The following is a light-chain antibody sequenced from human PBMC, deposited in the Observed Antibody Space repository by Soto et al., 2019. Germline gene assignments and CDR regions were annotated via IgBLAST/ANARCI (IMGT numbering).Light chain of an antibody. Sequence: QSALAQPASVSGSPGQSITISCAGTSSDVGNYKYVSWYQQHPGKAPKLMIYEVSNRPSGVSNRFSGSKSGNTASLTISGHQAEDETDYYCLSYTSSGTYVFGTGTKVTVL. CDR2: EVS. CDR1: SSDVGNYKY. J-gene: IGLJ1*01. CDR3: LSYTSSGTYV. V-gene: IGLV2-14*01.